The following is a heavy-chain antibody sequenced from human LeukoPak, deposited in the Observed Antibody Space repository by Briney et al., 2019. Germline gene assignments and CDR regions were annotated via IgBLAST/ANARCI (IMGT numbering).Heavy chain of an antibody. CDR2: INGDASNP. J-gene: IGHJ5*02. CDR3: ARAMPHDNWFDP. CDR1: GLTFNSYW. Sequence: PGGSLRLSCAASGLTFNSYWMHSVRQIAGKGLVWVARINGDASNPTYADSVKGRFTISRDNAKNTLYLQMNSLRVDDTAVYYCARAMPHDNWFDPWGQGSLVTVSS. D-gene: IGHD2-2*01. V-gene: IGHV3-74*03.